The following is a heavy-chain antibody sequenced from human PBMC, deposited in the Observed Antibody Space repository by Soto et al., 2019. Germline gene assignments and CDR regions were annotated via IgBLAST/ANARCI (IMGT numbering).Heavy chain of an antibody. CDR3: ARTPRGGGYSYGYEYGFDY. D-gene: IGHD5-18*01. CDR2: IYYSGST. J-gene: IGHJ4*02. CDR1: GGSVSSGSYY. Sequence: SETLSLTCTVSGGSVSSGSYYWSWIRQPPGKGLEWIGSIYYSGSTYYNPSLKSRVTISVDTSKNQFSLKLSSVTAADTAVYYCARTPRGGGYSYGYEYGFDYWGQGTLVTVSS. V-gene: IGHV4-39*01.